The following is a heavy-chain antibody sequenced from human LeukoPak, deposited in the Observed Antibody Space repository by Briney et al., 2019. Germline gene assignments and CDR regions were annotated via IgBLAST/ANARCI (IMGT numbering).Heavy chain of an antibody. CDR3: AKDISGYSYGTTDY. V-gene: IGHV3-23*01. CDR2: ISGSGGST. Sequence: GGSLRLSCAASGFTFSSYAMSWVRQAPGKGLEWVSAISGSGGSTYYADSVKGRFTISRDNSKNTLYLQMNSQRAEDTAVYYCAKDISGYSYGTTDYWGQGTLVTVSS. CDR1: GFTFSSYA. D-gene: IGHD5-18*01. J-gene: IGHJ4*02.